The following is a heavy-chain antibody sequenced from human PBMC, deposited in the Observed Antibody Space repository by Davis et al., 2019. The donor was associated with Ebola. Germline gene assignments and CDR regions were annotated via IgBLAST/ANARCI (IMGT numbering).Heavy chain of an antibody. CDR2: IYSGDSDT. Sequence: GESLKISCHGSGYSFTNYWIAWVRQMPGKGPEWMGVIYSGDSDTRYSPSFEGQVTISVDRSITTAHLQWSSLKASDAAIYYCARQASLYGAIDYWGQGTLVTVSS. CDR3: ARQASLYGAIDY. D-gene: IGHD4/OR15-4a*01. V-gene: IGHV5-51*01. CDR1: GYSFTNYW. J-gene: IGHJ4*02.